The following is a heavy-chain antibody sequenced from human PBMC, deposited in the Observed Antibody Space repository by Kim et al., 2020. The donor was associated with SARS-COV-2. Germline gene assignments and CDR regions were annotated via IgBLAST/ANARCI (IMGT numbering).Heavy chain of an antibody. D-gene: IGHD3-3*01. CDR1: GNTFSGDT. CDR3: ARDKFGGPRWTSYSFDY. V-gene: IGHV1-3*01. Sequence: ASVKVSCKTSGNTFSGDTVRWVRQAPGQRLEWMAWINAANGNTKFSQTFQGRVTLTTDTSANMAYMELSSLKSEDTAVYFCARDKFGGPRWTSYSFDYWGQGTLVTVSS. CDR2: INAANGNT. J-gene: IGHJ4*02.